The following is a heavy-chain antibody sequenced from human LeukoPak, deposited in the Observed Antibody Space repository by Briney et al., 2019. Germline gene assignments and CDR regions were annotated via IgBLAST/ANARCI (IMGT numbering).Heavy chain of an antibody. Sequence: PSETLSLTCTVSGGSISSSSYYWGWIRQPPGKGLEWIGSIYSSGSTYYNPSLKSRVTISVDTSKNQFSLKLSSVTAADTAVYYCARHRDSSSWSMFIDSWGQGTLVTVSS. CDR2: IYSSGST. CDR3: ARHRDSSSWSMFIDS. CDR1: GGSISSSSYY. D-gene: IGHD6-13*01. V-gene: IGHV4-39*01. J-gene: IGHJ4*02.